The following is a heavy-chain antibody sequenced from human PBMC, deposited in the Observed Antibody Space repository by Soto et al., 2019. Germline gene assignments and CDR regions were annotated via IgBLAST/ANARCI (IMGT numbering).Heavy chain of an antibody. J-gene: IGHJ4*02. Sequence: ASVKVSCKASGYTFTSYYMHWVRQAPGQGLEWMGIINPSGGSTSYAQKFQGRVTMTRDTSTSTVYMGLSSLRSEDTAFYFCGKDGAVSDYTNLDYWGQGALVTVSS. CDR3: GKDGAVSDYTNLDY. CDR2: INPSGGST. V-gene: IGHV1-46*01. CDR1: GYTFTSYY. D-gene: IGHD4-4*01.